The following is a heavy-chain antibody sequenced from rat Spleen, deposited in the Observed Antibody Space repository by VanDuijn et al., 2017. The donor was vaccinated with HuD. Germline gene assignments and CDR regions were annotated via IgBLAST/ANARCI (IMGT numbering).Heavy chain of an antibody. Sequence: EVQLQESGPGLVKPSQSLSLTCSVTGYSSTSNYWGWFWKFPGNQMEWMAYISYSGSTGYNPSLKSRISISRDTSKNQFFLQLNSVTTEDTATYYCARSLSYAHYFWYFNFWGPGTMVTVSS. D-gene: IGHD1-12*01. CDR2: ISYSGST. CDR1: GYSSTSNY. V-gene: IGHV3-1*01. CDR3: ARSLSYAHYFWYFNF. J-gene: IGHJ1*01.